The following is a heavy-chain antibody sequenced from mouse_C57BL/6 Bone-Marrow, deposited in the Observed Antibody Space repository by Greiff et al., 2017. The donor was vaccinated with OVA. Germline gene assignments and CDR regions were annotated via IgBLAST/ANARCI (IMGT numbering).Heavy chain of an antibody. Sequence: EVMLVESGGGLVKPGGSLKLSCAASGFTFSDYGMHWVRQAPEKGLEWVAYISSGRSTIYYADTVKGRFTISRDNAKNTLFLQETGLRYEDTAMYYCAGARLAYWGQGTVVTVSA. CDR3: AGARLAY. V-gene: IGHV5-17*01. CDR2: ISSGRSTI. J-gene: IGHJ3*01. CDR1: GFTFSDYG.